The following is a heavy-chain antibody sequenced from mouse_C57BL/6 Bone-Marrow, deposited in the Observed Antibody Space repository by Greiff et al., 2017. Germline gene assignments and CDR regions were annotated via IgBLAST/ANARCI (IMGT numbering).Heavy chain of an antibody. Sequence: VKLQQPGTELVKPGASVKLSCKASGYTFTSYWMHWVKQRPGQGLEWIGNINPSNGGTNYNEKFKSKATLTVDKYSSTSYMQLSSLTSEDSAVYYCARGGATTVVAYYAIDYWGQGTSVTVSS. J-gene: IGHJ4*01. V-gene: IGHV1-53*01. CDR2: INPSNGGT. CDR3: ARGGATTVVAYYAIDY. CDR1: GYTFTSYW. D-gene: IGHD1-1*01.